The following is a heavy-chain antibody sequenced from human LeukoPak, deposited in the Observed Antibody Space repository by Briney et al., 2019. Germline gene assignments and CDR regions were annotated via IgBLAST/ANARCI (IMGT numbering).Heavy chain of an antibody. J-gene: IGHJ4*02. CDR3: ARARADY. Sequence: GGSLRLSCAASGFTFSGYWMSWVRQAPGKGLEYVSAISSNGGSTYYANSVKGRFTISRDNSKNTLYLQMGSLRAEDMAVYYCARARADYWGQGTLVTVSS. V-gene: IGHV3-64*01. CDR1: GFTFSGYW. CDR2: ISSNGGST.